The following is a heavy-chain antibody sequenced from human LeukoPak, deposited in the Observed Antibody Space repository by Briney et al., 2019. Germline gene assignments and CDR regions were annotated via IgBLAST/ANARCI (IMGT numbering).Heavy chain of an antibody. CDR3: ARKGVSDLYYFDS. CDR2: INHSGST. V-gene: IGHV4-34*01. D-gene: IGHD3-16*01. J-gene: IGHJ4*02. Sequence: KPSETLSLTCAVYGESFSGYYWSWIRQPPGKGLEWIGEINHSGSTNYNSSLKSRVTISVDTSKNQISLKLRSVTAADTAVYYCARKGVSDLYYFDSWGQGTLVTVSS. CDR1: GESFSGYY.